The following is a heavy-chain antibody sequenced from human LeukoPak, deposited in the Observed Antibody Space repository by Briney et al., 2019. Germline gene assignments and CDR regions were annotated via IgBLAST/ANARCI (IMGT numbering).Heavy chain of an antibody. CDR2: IYYSGNT. CDR1: GVSISGSSYY. D-gene: IGHD2-2*01. CDR3: AREGVVVPTARDPRPFDF. J-gene: IGHJ4*02. V-gene: IGHV4-39*02. Sequence: PSETLSLTCTVSGVSISGSSYYWGWIRQPPGKGLEWIGSIYYSGNTYYNPSLKSRVTISVDTSKNQFSLKLNSVTATDTAVYYCAREGVVVPTARDPRPFDFWGQGTLVTVSS.